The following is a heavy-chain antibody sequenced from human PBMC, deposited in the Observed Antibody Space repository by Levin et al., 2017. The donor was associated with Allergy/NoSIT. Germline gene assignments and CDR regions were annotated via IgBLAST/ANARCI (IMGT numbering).Heavy chain of an antibody. CDR2: ISSNGGST. Sequence: GGSLRLSCAASGFTFSSYAMHWVRQAPGKGLEYVSAISSNGGSTYYANSVKGRFTISRDNSKNTLYLQMGSLRAEDMAVYYCARAGITGTLPPIIDYWGQGTLVTVSS. CDR3: ARAGITGTLPPIIDY. CDR1: GFTFSSYA. J-gene: IGHJ4*02. D-gene: IGHD1-20*01. V-gene: IGHV3-64*01.